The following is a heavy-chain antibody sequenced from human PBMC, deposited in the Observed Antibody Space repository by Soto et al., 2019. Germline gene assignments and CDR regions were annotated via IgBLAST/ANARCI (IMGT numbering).Heavy chain of an antibody. Sequence: QLQLQESGSGLVKPSQTLSLTCAVSGGSISSGGYSWSWIRQPPGKGLEWIGYIYHSGSTYYNPSLKSRVTISVDRSKNQFPLKLSSVTAADTAVYYCARESGIAARRGFINWFDPWGQGTLVTVSS. V-gene: IGHV4-30-2*01. CDR1: GGSISSGGYS. D-gene: IGHD6-6*01. CDR3: ARESGIAARRGFINWFDP. CDR2: IYHSGST. J-gene: IGHJ5*02.